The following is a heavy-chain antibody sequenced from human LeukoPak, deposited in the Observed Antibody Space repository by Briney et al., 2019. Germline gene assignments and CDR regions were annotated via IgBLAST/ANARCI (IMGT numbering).Heavy chain of an antibody. CDR1: GYSFTSYW. CDR3: ARVSGSYYNIYNWFDP. Sequence: GESLKISCKGSGYSFTSYWIGWVRQMPGKGLEWMGIIYPGDSDTRYSPSFQGQVTISADKSISTAYLQWSSLKASDTAMYYCARVSGSYYNIYNWFDPWGRGTLVTVSS. J-gene: IGHJ5*02. CDR2: IYPGDSDT. V-gene: IGHV5-51*01. D-gene: IGHD3-10*01.